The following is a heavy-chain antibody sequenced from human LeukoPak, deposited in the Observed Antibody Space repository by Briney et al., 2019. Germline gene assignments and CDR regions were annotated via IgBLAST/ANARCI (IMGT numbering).Heavy chain of an antibody. D-gene: IGHD5-18*01. CDR2: ISSSTSYI. CDR1: GFIFSTYS. CDR3: AKDRARGYSYGMNY. V-gene: IGHV3-21*01. Sequence: GGSLRLSCAASGFIFSTYSMNWVRQAPGKGLEWVSSISSSTSYIYYADSVKGRFTISRDNAKNSLYLQMNSLRAEDTAVYYCAKDRARGYSYGMNYWGQGTLVTVSS. J-gene: IGHJ4*02.